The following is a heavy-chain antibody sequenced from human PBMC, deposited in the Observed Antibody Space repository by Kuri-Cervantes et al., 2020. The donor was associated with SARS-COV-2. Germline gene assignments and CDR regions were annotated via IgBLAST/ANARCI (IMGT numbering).Heavy chain of an antibody. Sequence: GGSLRLSCAASGFTFSSYSINWVRQAPGKGLEWVSSISSSTSYIYYEDSVKGRFTISRDNSKNMLYLQMYSLRAEDTAVYYCAKTSGYNYYFAYWGQGSLVTVSS. J-gene: IGHJ4*02. V-gene: IGHV3-21*04. CDR3: AKTSGYNYYFAY. CDR2: ISSSTSYI. CDR1: GFTFSSYS. D-gene: IGHD5-24*01.